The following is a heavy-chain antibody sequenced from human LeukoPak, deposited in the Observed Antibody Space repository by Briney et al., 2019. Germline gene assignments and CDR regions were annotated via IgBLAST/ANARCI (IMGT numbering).Heavy chain of an antibody. V-gene: IGHV4-38-2*02. CDR2: IYHSGST. D-gene: IGHD5-12*01. CDR3: ARDGTYSAYDYGWFDP. J-gene: IGHJ5*02. Sequence: SETLSLTCTVSGYSISSGYYWGWIRQPPGKGLEWIGSIYHSGSTYYNPSLKSRVTISVDTSKNQFSLKLSSVTAADTAVYYCARDGTYSAYDYGWFDPWGQGTLVTVSS. CDR1: GYSISSGYY.